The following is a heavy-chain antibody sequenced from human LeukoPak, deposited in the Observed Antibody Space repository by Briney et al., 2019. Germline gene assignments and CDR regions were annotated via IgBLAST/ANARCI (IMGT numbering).Heavy chain of an antibody. Sequence: GGSLRLSCAASAFTFGNYAMNWVRQAPGMGLKWVSGLSGSGASTYYADSVKGRFTISRDNSKNTLYLQMNRLRAGDTAVYYCAKGSDRSGSYYLDYWGQGTLVTVSS. J-gene: IGHJ4*02. CDR1: AFTFGNYA. CDR2: LSGSGAST. V-gene: IGHV3-23*01. CDR3: AKGSDRSGSYYLDY. D-gene: IGHD3-10*01.